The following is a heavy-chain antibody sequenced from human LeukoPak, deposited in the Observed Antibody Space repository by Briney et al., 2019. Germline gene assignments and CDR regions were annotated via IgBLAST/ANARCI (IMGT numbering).Heavy chain of an antibody. CDR2: INPSGGST. CDR3: ARGLAVAGTADWYFDL. D-gene: IGHD6-19*01. V-gene: IGHV1-46*01. CDR1: GYTFTSYY. Sequence: ASVKVSCKASGYTFTSYYMHWVRQAPGQGLEWMGIINPSGGSTSYAQKFQGRVTMTRDMSTSTVYMELSSLRSEDTAVYYCARGLAVAGTADWYFDLWGRGTLVTVSS. J-gene: IGHJ2*01.